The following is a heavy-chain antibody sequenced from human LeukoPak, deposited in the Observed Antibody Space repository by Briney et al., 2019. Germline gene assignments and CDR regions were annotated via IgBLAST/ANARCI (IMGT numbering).Heavy chain of an antibody. D-gene: IGHD3-22*01. J-gene: IGHJ4*02. CDR3: ARGLYYYDSTLDY. CDR1: GFTFSSYE. Sequence: GGSLRLSCAASGFTFSSYEMNWVRQPPGKGLEWVSYISSSGSTIYYADSVKCRFTISRDNSKCSLYLQMTRLRAEDTALYYCARGLYYYDSTLDYWGQGTLVTVSS. V-gene: IGHV3-48*03. CDR2: ISSSGSTI.